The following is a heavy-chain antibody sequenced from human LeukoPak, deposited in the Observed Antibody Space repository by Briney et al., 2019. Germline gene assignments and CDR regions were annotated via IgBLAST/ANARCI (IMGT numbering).Heavy chain of an antibody. D-gene: IGHD6-13*01. CDR1: GFTFSNNY. CDR3: ARDSSGSPGAFDI. V-gene: IGHV3-53*01. J-gene: IGHJ3*02. Sequence: GGSLRLSCVVSGFTFSNNYMSWVRQAPRKGLEWVSLIYSGGSTYYADSVKVRFTISRDNSKNTLYLQMNSLRADDTAVYYCARDSSGSPGAFDIWGQGTMVTVSS. CDR2: IYSGGST.